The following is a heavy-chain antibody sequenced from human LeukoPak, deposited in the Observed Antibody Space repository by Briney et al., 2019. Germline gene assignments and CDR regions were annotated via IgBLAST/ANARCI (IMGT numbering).Heavy chain of an antibody. J-gene: IGHJ6*03. Sequence: GGSLRLSCAASGFTFSSYEMNWVRQAPGKGLEWVSYITTSGNTIYYTDSVRGRFTISGDNANNSLYLQVNSLRAGDTAVYYCARTPKGYCSGGSCYVHHYMDVWGKGTTVTVSS. D-gene: IGHD2-15*01. CDR1: GFTFSSYE. CDR3: ARTPKGYCSGGSCYVHHYMDV. V-gene: IGHV3-48*03. CDR2: ITTSGNTI.